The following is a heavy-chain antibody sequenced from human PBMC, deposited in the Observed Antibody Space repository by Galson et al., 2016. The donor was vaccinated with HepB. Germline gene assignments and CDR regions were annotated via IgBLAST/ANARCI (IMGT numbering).Heavy chain of an antibody. CDR3: ARTSYRECTGTRCVNFRYYYYMDV. Sequence: SLRLSCAASGFTVSNYYMSWVRQAPGKGLEWVSVIFYGGTTYYADSVEGRFTISRDDSMTTLYLQMNSLTAEDTAVYFCARTSYRECTGTRCVNFRYYYYMDVWGKGTTVTVSS. CDR2: IFYGGTT. J-gene: IGHJ6*03. V-gene: IGHV3-53*01. D-gene: IGHD2-8*02. CDR1: GFTVSNYY.